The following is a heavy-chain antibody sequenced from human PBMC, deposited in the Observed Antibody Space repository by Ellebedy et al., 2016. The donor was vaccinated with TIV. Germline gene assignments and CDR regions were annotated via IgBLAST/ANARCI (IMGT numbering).Heavy chain of an antibody. Sequence: AASVKVSCKASGGTFSSYAISWVRQAPGQGLEWMGRIIPILGIANYAQKFQGRVTITADKSTSTAYMELSSLRSEDTPVYYCARAADSSGYYPPIGSWGQGTLVTVSS. V-gene: IGHV1-69*04. D-gene: IGHD3-22*01. J-gene: IGHJ4*02. CDR1: GGTFSSYA. CDR3: ARAADSSGYYPPIGS. CDR2: IIPILGIA.